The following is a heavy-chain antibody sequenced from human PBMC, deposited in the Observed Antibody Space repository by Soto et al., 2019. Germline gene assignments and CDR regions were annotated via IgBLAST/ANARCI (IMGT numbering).Heavy chain of an antibody. V-gene: IGHV2-5*02. J-gene: IGHJ4*02. CDR1: AFSLSTTGVG. D-gene: IGHD2-2*01. CDR3: ARESRRFFDC. Sequence: QITLKESGPTLVKPTQTLTLTCTFSAFSLSTTGVGVGWIRQPPGKALEWLAITYWDDDKRYSPSLKSRLTITKDTSNNQVVLTMTNMDPVDTATYFCARESRRFFDCWGQGTLVTVSS. CDR2: TYWDDDK.